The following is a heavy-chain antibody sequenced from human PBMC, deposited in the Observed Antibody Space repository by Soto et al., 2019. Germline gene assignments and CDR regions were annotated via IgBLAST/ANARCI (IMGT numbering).Heavy chain of an antibody. CDR2: IIPILGIA. D-gene: IGHD6-19*01. V-gene: IGHV1-69*02. CDR1: GGTFSSYT. CDR3: ARRPIAVAGTIAFDI. J-gene: IGHJ3*02. Sequence: GASVKVSCKASGGTFSSYTISWVRQAPGQGLEWMGRIIPILGIANYAQKFQGRVAITADKSTSTAYMELSSLRSEDTAVYYCARRPIAVAGTIAFDIWGQGTMVTVSS.